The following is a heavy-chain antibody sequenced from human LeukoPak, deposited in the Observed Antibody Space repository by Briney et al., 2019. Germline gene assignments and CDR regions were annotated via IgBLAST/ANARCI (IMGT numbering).Heavy chain of an antibody. CDR3: ARGRRGYSYGPNGNYFDY. D-gene: IGHD5-18*01. CDR2: INHSGST. J-gene: IGHJ4*02. Sequence: SETLSLTCAVYGGSFSGYYWSWIRQPPGKGLEWIGEINHSGSTNYNPSLKSRVTISVDTSKNQFSLELSSVTAADTAVYYCARGRRGYSYGPNGNYFDYWGQGTLVTVSS. CDR1: GGSFSGYY. V-gene: IGHV4-34*01.